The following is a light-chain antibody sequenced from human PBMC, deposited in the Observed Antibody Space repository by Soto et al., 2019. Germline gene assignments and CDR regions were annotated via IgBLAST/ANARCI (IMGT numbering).Light chain of an antibody. V-gene: IGKV3-15*01. J-gene: IGKJ1*01. Sequence: EIVMTQSPVILSVSPGETATLSCRASQRVSRNLAWYQQKPGQAPSLLIYGASTRATDIPARFSGSGSGTEITLTISSVKSEDFAVYYCQQYKNFWTFGQGTKVEIK. CDR3: QQYKNFWT. CDR2: GAS. CDR1: QRVSRN.